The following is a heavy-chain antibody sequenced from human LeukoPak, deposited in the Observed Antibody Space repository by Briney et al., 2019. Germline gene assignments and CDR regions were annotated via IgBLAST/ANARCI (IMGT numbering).Heavy chain of an antibody. CDR3: AKDMYGGRRIVVVVAALDY. Sequence: PGGSLRLSCAASGFTFSSYGMHWVRQAPGKGLEWVAVISYDGSNKYYADSVKGRFTISRDNSKNTLYPQMNSLRAEDTAVYYCAKDMYGGRRIVVVVAALDYWGQGTLVTVSS. V-gene: IGHV3-30*18. CDR1: GFTFSSYG. J-gene: IGHJ4*02. D-gene: IGHD2-15*01. CDR2: ISYDGSNK.